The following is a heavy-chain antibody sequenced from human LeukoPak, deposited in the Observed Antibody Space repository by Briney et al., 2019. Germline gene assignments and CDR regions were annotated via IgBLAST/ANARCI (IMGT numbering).Heavy chain of an antibody. J-gene: IGHJ4*02. V-gene: IGHV4-59*01. Sequence: SETLSLTCTVSGASISSSYWSWIRQPPGKGLEWIAYIYYSGSTNYNPSLKSRVTISVDTSRNQFSLKLSSVTAADAAVYYCARDIAAQYWGQGTLVTVSS. CDR1: GASISSSY. CDR2: IYYSGST. CDR3: ARDIAAQY. D-gene: IGHD6-13*01.